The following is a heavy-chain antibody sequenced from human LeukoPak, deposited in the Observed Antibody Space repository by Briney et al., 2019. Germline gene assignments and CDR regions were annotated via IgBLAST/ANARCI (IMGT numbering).Heavy chain of an antibody. Sequence: SETLSLTCTVSGGSISSSSYYWGWIRQPPGKGLEWIAYISYSGSTKYNPSLQNRVTISVDTSKNQFSLKLSSVTAADTAVYYCARDLGYYDSSGYLHQDAFDIWGQGTMVTVSS. V-gene: IGHV4-61*05. CDR2: ISYSGST. CDR3: ARDLGYYDSSGYLHQDAFDI. D-gene: IGHD3-22*01. CDR1: GGSISSSSYY. J-gene: IGHJ3*02.